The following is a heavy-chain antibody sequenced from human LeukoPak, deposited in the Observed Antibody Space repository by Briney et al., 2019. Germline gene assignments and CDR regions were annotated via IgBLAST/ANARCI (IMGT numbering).Heavy chain of an antibody. V-gene: IGHV3-23*01. CDR2: ISGSGDKT. Sequence: PGGSLRLXCAASGFTFSSYAMSWVRQAPGKGLEWVSAISGSGDKTYYADSVKGRFTISRDNSKNTLDLQMNSLRAEDTALYYCAKNVGYDFWSGYLEFDPWGQGTLVTVSS. CDR3: AKNVGYDFWSGYLEFDP. D-gene: IGHD3-3*01. CDR1: GFTFSSYA. J-gene: IGHJ5*02.